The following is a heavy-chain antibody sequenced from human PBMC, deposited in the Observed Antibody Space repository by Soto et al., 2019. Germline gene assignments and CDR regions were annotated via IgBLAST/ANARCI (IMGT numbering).Heavy chain of an antibody. J-gene: IGHJ4*02. CDR1: GGSFSGYY. Sequence: QVQLQQWGAGLLKPSETLSLTCAVYGGSFSGYYWSWIRQPPGKGLEWIGEINHSGSTNYNPSLKSRVTISVDTSKNQFSLKLSSVTAADTAVYYCARAPSRGASRSSYFDYWGQGTLVTVSS. CDR2: INHSGST. V-gene: IGHV4-34*01. D-gene: IGHD2-2*01. CDR3: ARAPSRGASRSSYFDY.